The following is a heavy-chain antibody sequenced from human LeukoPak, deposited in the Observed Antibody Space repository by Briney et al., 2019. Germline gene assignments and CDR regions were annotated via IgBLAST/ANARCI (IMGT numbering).Heavy chain of an antibody. CDR3: ARLSSFAFDI. CDR1: GFTFSTYG. Sequence: GGSLRLSCAASGFTFSTYGMSWVRQAPGKGLEWVSAISGSGGSTYYADSVKGRFTISRDNSKNTLYLQMNSLRAEDTAVYYCARLSSFAFDIWGQGTMVTVSS. V-gene: IGHV3-23*01. J-gene: IGHJ3*02. CDR2: ISGSGGST. D-gene: IGHD3-16*02.